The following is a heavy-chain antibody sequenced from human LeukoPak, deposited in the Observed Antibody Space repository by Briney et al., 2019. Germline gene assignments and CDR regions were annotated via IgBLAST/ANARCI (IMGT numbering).Heavy chain of an antibody. Sequence: SVKVSCKASGGTFSSYAISWVRQAPGQGLEWMGGIIPIFGTANYAQKFLGRVTITADESTSTAYMELSSLRSEDTAVYYCARAPITMIVVVTIDAFDIWGQGTMVTVSS. CDR1: GGTFSSYA. V-gene: IGHV1-69*13. CDR3: ARAPITMIVVVTIDAFDI. CDR2: IIPIFGTA. J-gene: IGHJ3*02. D-gene: IGHD3-22*01.